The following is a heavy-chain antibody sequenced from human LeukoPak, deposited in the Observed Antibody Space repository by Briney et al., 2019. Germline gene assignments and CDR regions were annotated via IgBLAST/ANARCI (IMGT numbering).Heavy chain of an antibody. CDR2: VYYGVNT. CDR1: GDSVTTTNFY. J-gene: IGHJ6*03. Sequence: SETLSLTCTVSGDSVTTTNFYWGWIRQAPGKGLEWIGSVYYGVNTYYKPSLKSRVTISVDTSLNQFSLILTSVTAADTGVYYCARLRVQQLASSYYMDVWGKGTTVTVSS. CDR3: ARLRVQQLASSYYMDV. V-gene: IGHV4-39*01. D-gene: IGHD6-13*01.